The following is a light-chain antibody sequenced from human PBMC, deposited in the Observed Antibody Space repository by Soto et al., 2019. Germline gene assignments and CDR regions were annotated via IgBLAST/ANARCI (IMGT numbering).Light chain of an antibody. CDR2: DKD. CDR1: TSNIGAGYD. Sequence: QSVLTQPPSVSGAAGQRVTISCTGSTSNIGAGYDVHWYQQLPGTAPKLLIYDKDNRPSGVPDRFSASKSGTSASLAITGLQAEDEAYYYCQSYDSSPNSPLVFGGGTKLTVL. CDR3: QSYDSSPNSPLV. J-gene: IGLJ2*01. V-gene: IGLV1-40*01.